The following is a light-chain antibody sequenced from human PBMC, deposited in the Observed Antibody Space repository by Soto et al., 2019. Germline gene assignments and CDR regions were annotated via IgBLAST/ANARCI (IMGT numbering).Light chain of an antibody. V-gene: IGLV2-14*01. CDR1: SRDVGGYNY. Sequence: QSALTHPASVSGSPGQSITISCTGTSRDVGGYNYVSWYQQHPGKAPKLMIYDVSYRPSGVSDRFSGSKSGNTASLTISGRQSEDEADYYCDSYTSGSSYVFGTGTKLTVL. CDR3: DSYTSGSSYV. J-gene: IGLJ1*01. CDR2: DVS.